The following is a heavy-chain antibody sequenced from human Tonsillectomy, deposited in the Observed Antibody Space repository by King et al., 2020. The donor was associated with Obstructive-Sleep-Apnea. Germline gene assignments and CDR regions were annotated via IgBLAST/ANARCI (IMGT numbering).Heavy chain of an antibody. CDR1: GFTFDEYT. D-gene: IGHD3-3*02. Sequence: VQLVESGGAVVQPGGSLRLSCAASGFTFDEYTMHWVRQAPGKGLEGGSLITLYGGAPFYSDSVKGRFTISRDNTNNSLYLQMNTLRADDTALYYCVKGRHFYYYGIDVWGQGTTVTVSS. CDR2: ITLYGGAP. V-gene: IGHV3-43*01. CDR3: VKGRHFYYYGIDV. J-gene: IGHJ6*02.